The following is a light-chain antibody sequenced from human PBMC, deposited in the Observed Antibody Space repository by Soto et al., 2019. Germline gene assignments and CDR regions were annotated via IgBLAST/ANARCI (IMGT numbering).Light chain of an antibody. V-gene: IGKV3-11*01. CDR2: DAS. Sequence: EIVLTQSPVTLSLSPGERATLSCRASQTVSNQLAWYQLKPGQAPRLLIYDASRRVTGIPARFSGSGSGTDFTLTLSSLEPEDFEVYYCQQRAGSSTFGQGTRXXIK. CDR1: QTVSNQ. CDR3: QQRAGSST. J-gene: IGKJ5*01.